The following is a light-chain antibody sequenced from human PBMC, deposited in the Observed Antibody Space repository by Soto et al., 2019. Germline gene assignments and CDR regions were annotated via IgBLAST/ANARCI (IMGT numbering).Light chain of an antibody. J-gene: IGKJ1*01. Sequence: VMTQSPAPLSVSPGERSTLSCRASQSVSSNVAWYQHKPGQAPRLLIYGASTRATGIPARFSGSGSGTDFTLIISSLQSEDFAVYYCQQYNNWPPEETFGQGTKVDIK. CDR1: QSVSSN. CDR2: GAS. CDR3: QQYNNWPPEET. V-gene: IGKV3-15*01.